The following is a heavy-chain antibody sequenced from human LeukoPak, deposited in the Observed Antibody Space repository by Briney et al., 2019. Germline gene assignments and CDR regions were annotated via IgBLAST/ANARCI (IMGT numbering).Heavy chain of an antibody. CDR2: ITSSSSTI. V-gene: IGHV3-48*01. CDR1: GFPFSSYN. CDR3: ARSGWESETSDY. D-gene: IGHD6-19*01. J-gene: IGHJ4*02. Sequence: GGSLRLSCAASGFPFSSYNMNWVRLAPGKGLEWVSYITSSSSTIYYADSVKGRFTISRDNAKNSLYLQMNSLRAEDTAVYYCARSGWESETSDYWGEGTLVTVSS.